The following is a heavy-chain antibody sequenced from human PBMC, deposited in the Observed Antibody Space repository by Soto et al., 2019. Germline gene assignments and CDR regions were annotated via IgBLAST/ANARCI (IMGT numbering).Heavy chain of an antibody. CDR2: ISAYNGNT. V-gene: IGHV1-18*01. J-gene: IGHJ6*02. Sequence: ASVKVSCKASGYTFTSYGISWVRQAPGQGLEWMGWISAYNGNTNYAQKLQGRVTMTTDTSTSTAYMELRSLRSDDTAMYYCARDLDGSGSYYRGRPWNGMDVWGQGTTVTVSS. CDR1: GYTFTSYG. D-gene: IGHD3-10*01. CDR3: ARDLDGSGSYYRGRPWNGMDV.